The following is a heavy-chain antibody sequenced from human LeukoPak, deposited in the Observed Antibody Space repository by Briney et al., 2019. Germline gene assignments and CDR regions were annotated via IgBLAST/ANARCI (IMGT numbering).Heavy chain of an antibody. CDR3: AREGYYDSSGAPDY. CDR1: GYTFTSYG. Sequence: ASVRVSCKASGYTFTSYGISWVRQAPGQGLEWMGWISGYSGNTNYAQKFQGRVTMTTDTSTNTAYMELRSLRSDDTAVYYCAREGYYDSSGAPDYWGQGTLVTVSS. V-gene: IGHV1-18*01. J-gene: IGHJ4*02. CDR2: ISGYSGNT. D-gene: IGHD3-22*01.